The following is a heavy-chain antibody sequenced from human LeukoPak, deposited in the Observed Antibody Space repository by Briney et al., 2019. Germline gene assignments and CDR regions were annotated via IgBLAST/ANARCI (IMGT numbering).Heavy chain of an antibody. J-gene: IGHJ5*02. CDR2: ISAYNGNT. CDR1: GYTLTSYG. CDR3: ARDRGSYYGSSWFDP. Sequence: GASVKVSCKASGYTLTSYGISWVRQAPGQGLEWMGWISAYNGNTNYAQKLQGRVTMTTDTSTSTAYMELRSLRSDDTAVYYCARDRGSYYGSSWFDPWGQGTLVTVSS. D-gene: IGHD1-26*01. V-gene: IGHV1-18*01.